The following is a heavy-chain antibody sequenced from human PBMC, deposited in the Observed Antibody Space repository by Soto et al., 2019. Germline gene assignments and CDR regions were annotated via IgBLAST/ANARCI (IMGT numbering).Heavy chain of an antibody. V-gene: IGHV1-69*01. CDR2: IIPIFGTA. CDR1: GGTFSSYA. D-gene: IGHD3-22*01. CDR3: ARGRYYYDSSGYYQTNDYYYGMDV. J-gene: IGHJ6*02. Sequence: QVQLVQSGAEVKKPGSSVKVSCKASGGTFSSYAISWVRQAPGQGLEWMGGIIPIFGTANYAQKFQGRVTITADESTSTTYMELSSLRPEDTAVYYCARGRYYYDSSGYYQTNDYYYGMDVWGHGTTVAVCS.